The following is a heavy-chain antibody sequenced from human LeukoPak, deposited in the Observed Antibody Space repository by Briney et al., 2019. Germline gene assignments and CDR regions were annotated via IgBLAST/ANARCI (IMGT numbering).Heavy chain of an antibody. CDR2: IHHSGST. J-gene: IGHJ6*03. CDR1: GGSISRDNW. Sequence: PSETLSLTCTVSGGSISRDNWWGWVRQPPGKGLEWIGGIHHSGSTNYNPSLKSRVTISVDKSESQFSLKLTSVTAADTAVYYCARPYYYFIDVWGRGTTVTVSS. CDR3: ARPYYYFIDV. V-gene: IGHV4-4*02.